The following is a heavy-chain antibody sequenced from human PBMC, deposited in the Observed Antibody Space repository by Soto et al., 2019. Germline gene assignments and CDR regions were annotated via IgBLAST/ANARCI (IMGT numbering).Heavy chain of an antibody. V-gene: IGHV3-66*01. CDR1: GFTVSPSF. Sequence: EGQLVGFGGHLVQPGGSLRLSGAVFGFTVSPSFMSWVRQAPGKGLVWVSVIYSGDKTYYADSVKGRFTISGDNSKNTMFLQMNGLRAEDTAMDYCARDRRGAYWGQGTLVTVSS. CDR2: IYSGDKT. CDR3: ARDRRGAY. J-gene: IGHJ4*02.